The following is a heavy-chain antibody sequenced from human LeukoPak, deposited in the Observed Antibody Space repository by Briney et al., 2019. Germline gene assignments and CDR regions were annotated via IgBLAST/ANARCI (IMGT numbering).Heavy chain of an antibody. Sequence: GESLKISCKGSGYIFSINWIAWVRQTPGKGLEWMGIIYPRDSDTRYNPSFQGQVIISADKSISTAYLQWSSLKASDTAMYYCARHEYSSSSAAFDIWGQGTMVTVSS. J-gene: IGHJ3*02. CDR3: ARHEYSSSSAAFDI. CDR1: GYIFSINW. D-gene: IGHD6-6*01. CDR2: IYPRDSDT. V-gene: IGHV5-51*01.